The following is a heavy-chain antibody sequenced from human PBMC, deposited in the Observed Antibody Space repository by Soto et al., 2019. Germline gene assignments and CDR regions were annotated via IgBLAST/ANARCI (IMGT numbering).Heavy chain of an antibody. D-gene: IGHD2-21*02. CDR2: INHSGST. CDR1: GGSFSGYY. J-gene: IGHJ4*02. V-gene: IGHV4-34*01. Sequence: SETLSLTCAVYGGSFSGYYWSWIRQPPGKGLEWIGEINHSGSTNYNPSLKSRVTISVDTSKNQFSLKLSSVIAADTAVYYCARTVVVVTATTFDYWGQGTLVTVSS. CDR3: ARTVVVVTATTFDY.